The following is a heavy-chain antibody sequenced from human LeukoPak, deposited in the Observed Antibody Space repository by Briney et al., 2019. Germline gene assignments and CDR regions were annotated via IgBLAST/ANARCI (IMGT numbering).Heavy chain of an antibody. J-gene: IGHJ4*02. CDR2: INPSGGST. V-gene: IGHV1-46*01. CDR3: ARDRYVGATTAGDSDS. D-gene: IGHD1-26*01. Sequence: ASVKVSCKASGYTFTSYYMHWVRRAPGQGLEWMGIINPSGGSTSYAQKFQGRVTMTRDTSTSTVYMELSSLRSEDTAVYYCARDRYVGATTAGDSDSWGQGTLVTVSP. CDR1: GYTFTSYY.